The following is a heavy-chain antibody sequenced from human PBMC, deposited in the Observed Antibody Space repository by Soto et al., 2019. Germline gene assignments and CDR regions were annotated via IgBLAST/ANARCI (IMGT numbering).Heavy chain of an antibody. CDR2: INPNSGGT. J-gene: IGHJ6*02. CDR1: GYTFTGYY. Sequence: ASVKVSCKASGYTFTGYYMHLVRQAPGQGLEWMGWINPNSGGTNYAQKFQGWVTMTRDTSISTAYMELSRLRSDDTAVYYCAREKENDVLRFLEWFPSYGMDVWGQGTTVTVSS. D-gene: IGHD3-3*01. CDR3: AREKENDVLRFLEWFPSYGMDV. V-gene: IGHV1-2*04.